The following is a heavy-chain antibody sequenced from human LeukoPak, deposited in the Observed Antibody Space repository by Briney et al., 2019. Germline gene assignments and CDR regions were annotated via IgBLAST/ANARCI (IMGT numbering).Heavy chain of an antibody. D-gene: IGHD3-22*01. J-gene: IGHJ4*02. Sequence: PGGSLRLSCAASGFTFSNYGIHWVRQAPGKGLEWVAVTSNDGSSKYYADSVKGRFTISRDNSKNTLYLQMNSLRAEDTAVYYCARDLTDTYYYDSSGSQGFDYWGQGTLVTVSS. CDR2: TSNDGSSK. CDR1: GFTFSNYG. CDR3: ARDLTDTYYYDSSGSQGFDY. V-gene: IGHV3-30*03.